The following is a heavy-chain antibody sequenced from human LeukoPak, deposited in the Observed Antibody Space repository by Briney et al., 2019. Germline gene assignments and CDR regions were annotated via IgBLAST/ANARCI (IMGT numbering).Heavy chain of an antibody. Sequence: PGGSLRLSCAASGFTFSSYWMSWVRQAPGKGLEWVANIKQDGSEKYYVDSVRGRFTISRDNAKNSLYLQMNSLRAEDTAVYYCARDAATGTTYYYYGMDVWGKGTTVTVSS. CDR2: IKQDGSEK. D-gene: IGHD1-1*01. CDR1: GFTFSSYW. J-gene: IGHJ6*04. V-gene: IGHV3-7*03. CDR3: ARDAATGTTYYYYGMDV.